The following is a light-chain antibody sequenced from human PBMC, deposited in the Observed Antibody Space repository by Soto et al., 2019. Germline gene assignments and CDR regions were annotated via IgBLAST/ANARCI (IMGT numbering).Light chain of an antibody. CDR2: DAT. J-gene: IGKJ5*01. CDR3: HQYDSLPPT. V-gene: IGKV1-33*01. CDR1: QDINNY. Sequence: DIQMTHSPSSLSASVGYRFTITCQASQDINNYLNWYQQKPGKAPKLLIFDATNLETGVPSRFSGGGSRTHFSFTISSPQPEDFATYYCHQYDSLPPTFGQGTRLEIK.